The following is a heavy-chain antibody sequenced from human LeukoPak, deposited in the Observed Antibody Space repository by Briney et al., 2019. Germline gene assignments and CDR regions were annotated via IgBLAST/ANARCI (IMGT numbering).Heavy chain of an antibody. CDR1: GYTLTELS. CDR3: ARDGHRMYYYGSSDYRFDY. D-gene: IGHD3-22*01. Sequence: AASVKVSCKVSGYTLTELSMHWVRQAPGKGLEWMGGFDPEDGETIYAQKFQGRVTMTEDTSTDTAYMELSSLRSEDTAVYYCARDGHRMYYYGSSDYRFDYWGQGTLVTVSS. CDR2: FDPEDGET. V-gene: IGHV1-24*01. J-gene: IGHJ4*02.